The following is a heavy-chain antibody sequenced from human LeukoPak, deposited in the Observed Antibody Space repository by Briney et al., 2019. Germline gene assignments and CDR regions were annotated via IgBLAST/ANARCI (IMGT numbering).Heavy chain of an antibody. V-gene: IGHV3-21*01. CDR1: GFTFSTYS. J-gene: IGHJ4*02. CDR2: ISGNSVFI. Sequence: GGSLRLSCAASGFTFSTYSMTWVRQAPGKGLEWVSSISGNSVFIYYADSVKGRFTMSRDNAKNSLYLQMSSLRAEDTAVYYCARGHSSGWSNFDSWGLGTLVTVSS. D-gene: IGHD6-13*01. CDR3: ARGHSSGWSNFDS.